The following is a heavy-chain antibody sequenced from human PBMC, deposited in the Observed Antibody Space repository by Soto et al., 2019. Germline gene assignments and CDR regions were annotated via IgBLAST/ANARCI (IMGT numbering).Heavy chain of an antibody. CDR3: VKSRGGSSWYEGDS. CDR1: GFTFSSYG. J-gene: IGHJ4*02. Sequence: QVQLVESGGGVVQPGRSLRLSCAASGFTFSSYGMHWVRQAPGKGLEWVAVISYAGDYQYYADSVKGRFTISRDNSKNTLYLQTNTLRPEDTAVYFCVKSRGGSSWYEGDSWGQGTLVTVSS. CDR2: ISYAGDYQ. D-gene: IGHD6-13*01. V-gene: IGHV3-30*18.